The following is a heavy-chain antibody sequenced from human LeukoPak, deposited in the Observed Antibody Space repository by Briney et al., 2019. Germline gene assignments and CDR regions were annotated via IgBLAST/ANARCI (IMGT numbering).Heavy chain of an antibody. V-gene: IGHV3-23*01. D-gene: IGHD3-22*01. Sequence: GGSLRLSCAASGFTFSSYAMSWVRQAPGKGLEWVSAISGSGGSTYYADSVKGRFTISRDNSKNTLYLQMNSLKAEDTAVYYCAKSGYRDSSGYYYPLCPDYWGQGTLVTVSS. CDR1: GFTFSSYA. J-gene: IGHJ4*02. CDR3: AKSGYRDSSGYYYPLCPDY. CDR2: ISGSGGST.